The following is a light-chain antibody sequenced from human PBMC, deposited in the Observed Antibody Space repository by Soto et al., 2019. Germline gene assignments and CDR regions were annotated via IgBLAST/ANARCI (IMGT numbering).Light chain of an antibody. V-gene: IGKV3-11*01. CDR3: QQRSNWPPI. Sequence: EIVLTQSPATLSLSPGERATLSCRASQSVSSYLAWYQQKPGQAPRLLIYDASNRATGIPARFSGSGSGTDFTLTISSLEPEDFAVYYCQQRSNWPPIFGRGTKVDIK. J-gene: IGKJ3*01. CDR2: DAS. CDR1: QSVSSY.